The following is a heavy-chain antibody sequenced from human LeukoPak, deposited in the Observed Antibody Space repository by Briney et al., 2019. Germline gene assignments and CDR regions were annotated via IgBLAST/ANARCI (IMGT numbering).Heavy chain of an antibody. D-gene: IGHD3-22*01. CDR2: IRSKANSYAT. CDR1: GFTFSGSA. CDR3: TRKYDSSGYGNDY. Sequence: GGSLRLSCAASGFTFSGSAMHWVRQASGKGLEWVGRIRSKANSYATAYAASVKGRFTISRDDSKNTAYLQMNSLKTEDTAVYYCTRKYDSSGYGNDYWGQGTLVTVSS. J-gene: IGHJ4*02. V-gene: IGHV3-73*01.